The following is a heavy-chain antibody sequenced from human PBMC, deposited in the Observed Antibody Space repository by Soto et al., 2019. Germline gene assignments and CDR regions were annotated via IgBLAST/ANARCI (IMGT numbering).Heavy chain of an antibody. CDR2: ISGSGGST. V-gene: IGHV3-23*01. CDR1: GFTFSSYA. J-gene: IGHJ4*02. CDR3: AKSHTVYDFWSGSYFDY. D-gene: IGHD3-3*01. Sequence: GGSLRLSCAASGFTFSSYAMSWVRQAPGKGLEWVSAISGSGGSTYYADSVKGRFTISRDNSKNTLYLQMNSLRAEDTAVYYCAKSHTVYDFWSGSYFDYWGQGTLVTVSS.